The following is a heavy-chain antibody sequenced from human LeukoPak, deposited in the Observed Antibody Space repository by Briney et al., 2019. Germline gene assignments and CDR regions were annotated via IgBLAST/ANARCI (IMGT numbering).Heavy chain of an antibody. V-gene: IGHV4-59*01. CDR1: SVSLTNYY. D-gene: IGHD3-10*01. J-gene: IGHJ5*02. Sequence: NPSETLSLTCTVSSVSLTNYYWSWIRQPPGKGLEWIGYIFFSGTTNYNPSLKSRVTISVDTSKNQFSLKMTSVTAADTAVYYCAIGWLRRFDPWGQGTLVTVSS. CDR2: IFFSGTT. CDR3: AIGWLRRFDP.